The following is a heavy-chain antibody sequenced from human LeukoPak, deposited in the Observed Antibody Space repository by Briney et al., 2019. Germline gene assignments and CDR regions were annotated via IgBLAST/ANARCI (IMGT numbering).Heavy chain of an antibody. D-gene: IGHD2-15*01. J-gene: IGHJ4*02. V-gene: IGHV1-18*01. CDR3: ARISGGSWTYFDY. Sequence: ASIKGSFKASGFPLSSHGISLVRPGPGPGLGWVGWISAYNGNTNYAQKLQGRVTMTTDTSTSTAYMELRSLRSDDTAVYYCARISGGSWTYFDYWGQGTLVTVSS. CDR1: GFPLSSHG. CDR2: ISAYNGNT.